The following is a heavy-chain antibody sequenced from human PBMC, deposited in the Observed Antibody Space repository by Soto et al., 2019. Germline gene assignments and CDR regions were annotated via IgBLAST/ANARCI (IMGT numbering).Heavy chain of an antibody. CDR3: ASDRQQLNWFDP. J-gene: IGHJ5*02. Sequence: ASVKVSCKASGYTFTSYAMHWVRQAPGQRLEWMAWINAGNGNTKYSQRFQGRVTITRDTSASTAYMELSSLRSEDTAVYYCASDRQQLNWFDPWGQGTLVTVSS. CDR2: INAGNGNT. CDR1: GYTFTSYA. D-gene: IGHD6-13*01. V-gene: IGHV1-3*01.